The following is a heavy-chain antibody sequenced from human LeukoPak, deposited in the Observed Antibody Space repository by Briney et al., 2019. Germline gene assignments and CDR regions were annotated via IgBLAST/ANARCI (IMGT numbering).Heavy chain of an antibody. D-gene: IGHD3-22*01. Sequence: SETLSLTCTVSGGSISSYYWSWIRQPPGKGLEWIGYIYYSGSTNYNPSLKNRVTISVDTSKNQFSLKLSSVTAADTAVYYCARENAGYYDSSGYYEFDPWGQGILVTVSS. CDR1: GGSISSYY. CDR3: ARENAGYYDSSGYYEFDP. V-gene: IGHV4-59*01. J-gene: IGHJ5*02. CDR2: IYYSGST.